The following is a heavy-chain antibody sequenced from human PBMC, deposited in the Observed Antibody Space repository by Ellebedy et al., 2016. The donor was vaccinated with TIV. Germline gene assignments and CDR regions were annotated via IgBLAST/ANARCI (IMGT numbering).Heavy chain of an antibody. CDR2: ITESGGNT. J-gene: IGHJ3*01. V-gene: IGHV3-23*01. D-gene: IGHD4-23*01. CDR1: GLTFSSHA. CDR3: ARDPVGVGPAFDV. Sequence: GESLKISCAASGLTFSSHAMSWVRQAPGKGLEWVSSITESGGNTYYADSVKGRFTISRDNSKDTRFLQMNSLRAEDTAIYFCARDPVGVGPAFDVWGQGTMVTVSS.